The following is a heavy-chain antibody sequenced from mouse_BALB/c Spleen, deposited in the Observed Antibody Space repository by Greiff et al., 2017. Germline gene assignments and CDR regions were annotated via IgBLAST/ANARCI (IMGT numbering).Heavy chain of an antibody. Sequence: EVQLQESGGGLVQPGGSMKLSCVASGFTFSSYWMSWVRQSPEKGLEWVAEIRLKSDNYATHYAESVKGKFTISRDDSKSRLYLQMNSLRAEDTGIYYCTSTFDYWGQGTTLTVSS. J-gene: IGHJ2*01. CDR1: GFTFSSYW. CDR2: IRLKSDNYAT. V-gene: IGHV6-6*02. CDR3: TSTFDY.